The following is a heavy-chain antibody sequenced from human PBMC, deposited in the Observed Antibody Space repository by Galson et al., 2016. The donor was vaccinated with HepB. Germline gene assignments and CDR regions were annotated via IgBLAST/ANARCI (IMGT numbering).Heavy chain of an antibody. J-gene: IGHJ4*02. CDR1: KYTFTVYY. V-gene: IGHV1-2*02. Sequence: SVKVSCKASKYTFTVYYIHWVRQAPGQGLEWMGWTSPNSGGTNYAQKFQGRVTMTRDTSITTAYMELSSLRSDDTAVYYCAREAAPGDDYSLAYWGQRTLVTVSS. D-gene: IGHD4-11*01. CDR3: AREAAPGDDYSLAY. CDR2: TSPNSGGT.